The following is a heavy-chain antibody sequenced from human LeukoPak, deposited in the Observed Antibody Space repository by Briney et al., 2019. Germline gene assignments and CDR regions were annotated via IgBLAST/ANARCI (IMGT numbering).Heavy chain of an antibody. CDR3: ARDVPIMITFGGVIVHYFDY. CDR2: IYHSGST. J-gene: IGHJ4*02. CDR1: GYSISSGYY. V-gene: IGHV4-38-2*02. D-gene: IGHD3-16*02. Sequence: ASETLSLTCTVSGYSISSGYYWGWIRPPPGKGLEWIGSIYHSGSTYYNPSLKSRVTISVDTSKNQFSLKLSSVTAADTAVYYCARDVPIMITFGGVIVHYFDYWGQGTLVTVSS.